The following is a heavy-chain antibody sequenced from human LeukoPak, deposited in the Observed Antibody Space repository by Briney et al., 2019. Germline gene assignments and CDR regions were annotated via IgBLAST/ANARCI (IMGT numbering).Heavy chain of an antibody. CDR1: GGTFSSYA. J-gene: IGHJ6*02. Sequence: GASVKVSCKASGGTFSSYAISWVRQAPGQGLEWMGRIIPILGIANYAQKFQGRVTITADKSTSTAYMELSSLRSEDTAVYYCARDVDCSRGSCYSRYYYYYGMDVWGQGTTVTVSS. CDR2: IIPILGIA. V-gene: IGHV1-69*04. CDR3: ARDVDCSRGSCYSRYYYYYGMDV. D-gene: IGHD2-15*01.